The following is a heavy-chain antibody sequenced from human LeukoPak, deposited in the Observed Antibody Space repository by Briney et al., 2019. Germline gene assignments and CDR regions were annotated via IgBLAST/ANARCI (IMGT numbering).Heavy chain of an antibody. CDR1: GFSFSSYW. CDR2: IRQDESER. CDR3: ARLSAYYYGSYFYYYMDV. V-gene: IGHV3-7*01. Sequence: WGSLRLSGEGSGFSFSSYWMTWVRQRPGKGPEWVANIRQDESERYFADSVKGRFTISRDNAKKSVYLHMSSLRAEDTALYYCARLSAYYYGSYFYYYMDVWGKGTTVTISS. D-gene: IGHD3-10*01. J-gene: IGHJ6*03.